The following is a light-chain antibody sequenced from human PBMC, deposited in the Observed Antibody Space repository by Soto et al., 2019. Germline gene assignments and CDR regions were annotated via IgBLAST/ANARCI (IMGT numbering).Light chain of an antibody. CDR2: EAS. V-gene: IGKV1-9*01. J-gene: IGKJ1*01. CDR3: QQYNSYSEA. Sequence: SHLTLSTSLMSASLGDIVDITGRASQDISDYLAWYQQKPGKAPNLLIYEASTLQSGVPSRFSGSGSGTEFTLTISSLQPDDFATYYGQQYNSYSEAFGQGTKVDIK. CDR1: QDISDY.